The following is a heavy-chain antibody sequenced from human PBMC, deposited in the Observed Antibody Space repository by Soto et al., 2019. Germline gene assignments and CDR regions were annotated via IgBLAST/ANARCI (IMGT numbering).Heavy chain of an antibody. D-gene: IGHD7-27*01. Sequence: QVQVVQSGVEVRRPGSSVKVSCKASGDTFKNCVISWVRQAPGQGLEWMGGIIPLFGTTDFAQRFQGRLTMTTDEATTTAYMELSRLRSEDTATYYCAAELGFGTVSVVWGQGTTVSVSS. CDR1: GDTFKNCV. CDR2: IIPLFGTT. V-gene: IGHV1-69*01. J-gene: IGHJ6*02. CDR3: AAELGFGTVSVV.